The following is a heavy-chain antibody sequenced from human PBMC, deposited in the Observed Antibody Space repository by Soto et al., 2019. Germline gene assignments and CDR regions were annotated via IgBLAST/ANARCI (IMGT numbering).Heavy chain of an antibody. Sequence: GASVKVSCKASGYTFTSYGISCVRQAPGQVLEWMGWISAYNGNTNYAQKLQGRVTMTTDTSTSTAYMELRSLRSDDTAVYYCARAYDSSGYYSFRYYFDYWGQGTLVTVSS. J-gene: IGHJ4*02. CDR3: ARAYDSSGYYSFRYYFDY. CDR2: ISAYNGNT. V-gene: IGHV1-18*01. D-gene: IGHD3-22*01. CDR1: GYTFTSYG.